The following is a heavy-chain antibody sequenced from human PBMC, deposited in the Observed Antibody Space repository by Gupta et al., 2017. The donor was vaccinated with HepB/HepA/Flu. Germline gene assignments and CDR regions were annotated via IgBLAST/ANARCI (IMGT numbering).Heavy chain of an antibody. J-gene: IGHJ5*02. D-gene: IGHD1-26*01. CDR3: AKKGPGAEGSNWFDP. CDR2: IGVRTAFT. CDR1: AFSSSSHA. V-gene: IGHV3-23*01. Sequence: EIQILQSGGRLVQPEGSLRLSCAASAFSSSSHATTWVRQVAGKGLEWVAIIGVRTAFTWYADSVKGRVTISRDNSQNLVYLQMNSLRAEDTGVSYCAKKGPGAEGSNWFDPWCQGTLVIVSS.